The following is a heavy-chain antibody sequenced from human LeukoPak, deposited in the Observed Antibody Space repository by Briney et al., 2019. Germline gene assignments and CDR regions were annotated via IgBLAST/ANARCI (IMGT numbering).Heavy chain of an antibody. J-gene: IGHJ4*02. D-gene: IGHD5/OR15-5a*01. Sequence: GGSLRLSCAASGFAFSTYAMTWVRQAPEKGLQWVSAISTSGRATYYADSVEGRFTISRDNSKNTLYLQMNSLRADDTAVYYCAKARGSSVYEQFDYWGQGTQVTVSP. CDR1: GFAFSTYA. V-gene: IGHV3-23*01. CDR2: ISTSGRAT. CDR3: AKARGSSVYEQFDY.